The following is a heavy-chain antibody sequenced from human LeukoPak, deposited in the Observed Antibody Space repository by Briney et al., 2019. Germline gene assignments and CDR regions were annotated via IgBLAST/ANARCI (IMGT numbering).Heavy chain of an antibody. CDR1: GFTFNTFN. V-gene: IGHV3-21*01. CDR2: ITSGGDYI. CDR3: ARDYCSSTSCYIFDY. Sequence: GGSLRLSCAASGFTFNTFNMNWVRQAPGKGLEWVSSITSGGDYIYYADSVKGRFTISRDNSKNTLYLQMNSLRAEDTAVYYCARDYCSSTSCYIFDYWGQGTLVTVSS. D-gene: IGHD2-2*02. J-gene: IGHJ4*02.